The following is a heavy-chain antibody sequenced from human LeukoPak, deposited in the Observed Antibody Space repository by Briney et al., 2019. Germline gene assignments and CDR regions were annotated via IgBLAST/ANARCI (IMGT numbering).Heavy chain of an antibody. CDR1: AGTFSSYA. J-gene: IGHJ5*02. Sequence: GSSVNVSCKASAGTFSSYAISWVRQAPGQGLEWMGGIIPIFGTANYAQKFQGRVTITADESTSTAYMELSSLRSEDTAVYYCARDSISSSSLLSGWFDPWGQGTLVTVSS. D-gene: IGHD6-13*01. V-gene: IGHV1-69*01. CDR3: ARDSISSSSLLSGWFDP. CDR2: IIPIFGTA.